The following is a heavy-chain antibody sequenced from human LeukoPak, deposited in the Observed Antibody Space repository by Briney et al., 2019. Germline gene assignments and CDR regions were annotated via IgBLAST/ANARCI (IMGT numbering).Heavy chain of an antibody. V-gene: IGHV3-21*01. J-gene: IGHJ4*02. CDR2: ISSSSSYI. D-gene: IGHD6-19*01. CDR3: ARDTSSHSSGFNY. CDR1: GFTFSSYS. Sequence: PGGSLRLSCAASGFTFSSYSMNWVRQAPGKGLEWVSSISSSSSYIYYADSVKGRFTISRDNAKNSLYLQMNSLRAEDTAVYYCARDTSSHSSGFNYWGQGTLVTVSS.